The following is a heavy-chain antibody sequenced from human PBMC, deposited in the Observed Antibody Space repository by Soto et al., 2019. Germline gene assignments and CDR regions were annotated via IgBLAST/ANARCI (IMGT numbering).Heavy chain of an antibody. Sequence: PSGTLSLTCTVSGGSVSSGSYYWSWIRQPPGKGLEWIGYIYYSGSTNYNPSLKSRVTISVDTSKNQFSLKLSSVTAAATAVYYCARNQILGGVPRLVKDQMDGWGQGTTVTV. V-gene: IGHV4-61*01. CDR1: GGSVSSGSYY. J-gene: IGHJ6*02. CDR3: ARNQILGGVPRLVKDQMDG. CDR2: IYYSGST. D-gene: IGHD3-3*01.